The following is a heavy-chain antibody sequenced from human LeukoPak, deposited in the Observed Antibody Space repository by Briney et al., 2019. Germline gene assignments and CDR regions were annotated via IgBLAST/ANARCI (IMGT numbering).Heavy chain of an antibody. CDR1: GFTFSSYG. CDR3: ARDRYYYDSSGYYYAYGMDV. D-gene: IGHD3-22*01. Sequence: GGSLRLSCAASGFTFSSYGMHWVRQAPGKGPEWVAVIWYDGSNKYYADSVKGRFTISRDNSKNTLYLQMNSLRAEDTAVYYCARDRYYYDSSGYYYAYGMDVWGQGTTVTVSS. CDR2: IWYDGSNK. J-gene: IGHJ6*02. V-gene: IGHV3-33*01.